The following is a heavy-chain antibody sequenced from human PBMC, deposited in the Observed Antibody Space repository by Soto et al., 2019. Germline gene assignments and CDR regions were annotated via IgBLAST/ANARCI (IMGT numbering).Heavy chain of an antibody. J-gene: IGHJ4*02. V-gene: IGHV2-5*02. CDR3: ARRARVDAAIPFDY. CDR2: IYWDDDK. CDR1: GFSFSTTGVG. D-gene: IGHD5-18*01. Sequence: QITLKESGPTLVKPTQTLTLTCTFSGFSFSTTGVGVGWIRQPPGKALEWLALIYWDDDKRYSPSLKTRLTITKDTSKNQVVLTMTNMDPVDTATYYCARRARVDAAIPFDYWGQGPLVTVSS.